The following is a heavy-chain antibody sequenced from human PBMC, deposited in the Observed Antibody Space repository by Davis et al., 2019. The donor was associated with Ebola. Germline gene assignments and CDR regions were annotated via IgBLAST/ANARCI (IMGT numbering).Heavy chain of an antibody. CDR2: IWYDRSNK. CDR3: TTAPRLWWLLFDY. CDR1: GFTFSSYG. D-gene: IGHD2-21*02. Sequence: GESLKISCAASGFTFSSYGMHWVRQAPGKGLEWVAVIWYDRSNKYYADSVKGRFTISRDNSKNTLYLQMNSLKTEDTAVYYCTTAPRLWWLLFDYWGRGTLVTVSS. V-gene: IGHV3-33*01. J-gene: IGHJ4*02.